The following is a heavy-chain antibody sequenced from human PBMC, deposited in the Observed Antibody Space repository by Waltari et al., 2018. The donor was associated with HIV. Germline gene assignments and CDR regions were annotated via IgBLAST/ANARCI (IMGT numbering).Heavy chain of an antibody. CDR3: ARARYCSSTSCYRAGYYYGMDV. CDR1: GGSISSYY. Sequence: QVQLQESGPGLVKPSETLSLTCTVSGGSISSYYWSWIRPPAGQGLGWIGRIYTSGSTNYNPSLKSRVTMSVDTSKNQFSLKLSSVTAADTAVYYCARARYCSSTSCYRAGYYYGMDVWGQGTTVTVSS. V-gene: IGHV4-4*07. D-gene: IGHD2-2*02. CDR2: IYTSGST. J-gene: IGHJ6*02.